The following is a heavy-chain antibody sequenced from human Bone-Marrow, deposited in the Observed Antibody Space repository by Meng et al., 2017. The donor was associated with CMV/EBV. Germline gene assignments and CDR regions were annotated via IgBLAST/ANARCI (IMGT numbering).Heavy chain of an antibody. V-gene: IGHV3-30-3*01. J-gene: IGHJ6*02. Sequence: GESLKISCAASGFTFSSYAMHWVRQAPGKGLEWVAVISYDGSNKYYADSVKGRFTISRDNSKNTLYLQMNSLRAEDTAVYYCARGRSGYCSSTSCYMGPGDYGMDVWGQGTTVPFSS. CDR3: ARGRSGYCSSTSCYMGPGDYGMDV. D-gene: IGHD2-2*02. CDR2: ISYDGSNK. CDR1: GFTFSSYA.